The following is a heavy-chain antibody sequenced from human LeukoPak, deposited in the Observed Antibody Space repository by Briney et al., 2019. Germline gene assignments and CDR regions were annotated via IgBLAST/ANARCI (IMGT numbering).Heavy chain of an antibody. CDR2: INSDGSST. V-gene: IGHV3-74*01. Sequence: GGSLRLSCAASGLTFSSYWMHWVRQAPGKGLVWVSRINSDGSSTSYADSVKGRFTISRDNAKNTLYLQMNSLRAEDTAVYYCARGGYGSGSYPAHWGQGTLVTVSS. CDR3: ARGGYGSGSYPAH. J-gene: IGHJ4*02. CDR1: GLTFSSYW. D-gene: IGHD3-10*01.